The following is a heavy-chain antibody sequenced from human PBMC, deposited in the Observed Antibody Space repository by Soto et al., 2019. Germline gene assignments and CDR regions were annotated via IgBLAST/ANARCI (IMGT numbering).Heavy chain of an antibody. CDR1: GYTFTNYG. CDR2: ISADTGNT. V-gene: IGHV1-18*01. CDR3: ARGTVTPPVYYYYGMDV. J-gene: IGHJ6*02. D-gene: IGHD4-17*01. Sequence: ASVKVSCKASGYTFTNYGVSWVRQAPGQVLEWMGWISADTGNTNYAQKFQGRVTITADKSTSTAYMELSSLRSEDTAVYYCARGTVTPPVYYYYGMDVWGQWTTVTVSS.